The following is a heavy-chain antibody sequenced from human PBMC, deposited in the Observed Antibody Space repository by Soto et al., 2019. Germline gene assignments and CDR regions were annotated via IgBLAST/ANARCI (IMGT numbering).Heavy chain of an antibody. Sequence: QVQLVQSGAEVKKPGSSVKVSCKASGGTFSSYAISWVRQAPGQGLEWMGGIIPIFGTANYAQKFQGRVTITANESTSRAYMELSSPRPEHTAGYYCATAIAAAGAYYYYGMDVWGQGTTVTVSS. CDR1: GGTFSSYA. V-gene: IGHV1-69*12. CDR2: IIPIFGTA. J-gene: IGHJ6*02. CDR3: ATAIAAAGAYYYYGMDV. D-gene: IGHD6-13*01.